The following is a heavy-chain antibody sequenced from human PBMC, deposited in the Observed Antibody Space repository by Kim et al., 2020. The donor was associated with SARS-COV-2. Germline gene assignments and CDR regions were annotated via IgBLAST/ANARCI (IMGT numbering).Heavy chain of an antibody. CDR1: GFTFSSYE. CDR3: ARAKFDWLLYSYGMDV. Sequence: GGSLRLSCAASGFTFSSYEMNWVRQAPGKGLEWVSYISSSGSTIYYADSVKGRFTISRDNAKNSPYLQMNSLRAEDTAVYYCARAKFDWLLYSYGMDVWGQGTTVTVSS. V-gene: IGHV3-48*03. D-gene: IGHD3-9*01. J-gene: IGHJ6*02. CDR2: ISSSGSTI.